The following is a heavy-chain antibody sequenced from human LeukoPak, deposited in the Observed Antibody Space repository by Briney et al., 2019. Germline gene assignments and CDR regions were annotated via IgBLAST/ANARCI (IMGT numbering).Heavy chain of an antibody. CDR3: ARGRWGDYYSFDY. V-gene: IGHV3-48*03. J-gene: IGHJ4*02. CDR2: ISGSGSTI. CDR1: GFTFSSYE. D-gene: IGHD3-22*01. Sequence: GGSLRLSCAASGFTFSSYEMNWVRQAPGKGLEWVSYISGSGSTIYYADSVKGRFSIPRDNAKNSLYLQMNSLRAEDTAVYYCARGRWGDYYSFDYWGQGTLVTVSS.